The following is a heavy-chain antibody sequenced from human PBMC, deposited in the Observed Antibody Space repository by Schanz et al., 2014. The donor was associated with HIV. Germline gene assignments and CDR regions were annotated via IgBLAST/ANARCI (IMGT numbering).Heavy chain of an antibody. Sequence: QVQLVESGGGVVQPGRSLRLSCVASAFNFDSYGMHWVRQAPGKGLEWVAVIWYDGSNKYYADSVKGRFTISRDNSKNTLYLQMNSLRAEDTAVYYCARDRMVYAQAPLYYFDYWGQGTLVTVSS. D-gene: IGHD2-8*01. CDR2: IWYDGSNK. CDR3: ARDRMVYAQAPLYYFDY. V-gene: IGHV3-33*08. J-gene: IGHJ4*02. CDR1: AFNFDSYG.